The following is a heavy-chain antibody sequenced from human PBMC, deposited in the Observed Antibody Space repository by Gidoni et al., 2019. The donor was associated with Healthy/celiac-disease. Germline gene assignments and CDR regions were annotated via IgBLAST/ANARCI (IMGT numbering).Heavy chain of an antibody. CDR1: GFNFSSYG. CDR2: IWYDGSNK. V-gene: IGHV3-33*01. Sequence: QVQLVESGGGVVQPGRSLRLSCAASGFNFSSYGMHWVRQAPGKGLELVAVIWYDGSNKYYADSVKGRFTISRDNSKNTLYLQMNSLRAEDTAVYYCARGALWFGEYAFDIWGQGTMVTVSS. CDR3: ARGALWFGEYAFDI. D-gene: IGHD3-10*01. J-gene: IGHJ3*02.